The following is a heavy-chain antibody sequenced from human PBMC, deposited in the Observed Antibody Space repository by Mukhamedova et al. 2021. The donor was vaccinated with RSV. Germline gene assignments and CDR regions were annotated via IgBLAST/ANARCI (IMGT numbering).Heavy chain of an antibody. CDR2: IYYSGST. Sequence: GYIYYSGSTNYNPSLKSRVTISVDTSKNQFSLKLRSVTAPDTAVYYCARDMGDHYDFWSGYYRGGSGSYYGLDVWGQGTTVTVSS. D-gene: IGHD3-3*01. J-gene: IGHJ6*02. CDR3: ARDMGDHYDFWSGYYRGGSGSYYGLDV. V-gene: IGHV4-59*01.